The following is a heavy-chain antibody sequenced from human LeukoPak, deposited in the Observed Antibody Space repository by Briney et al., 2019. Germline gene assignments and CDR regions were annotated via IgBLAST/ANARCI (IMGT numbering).Heavy chain of an antibody. Sequence: GGSLRLSCVASGFTFNNYWMTWVRQAPGKGLEWVANIKPDGSEGYYLDSLKGRFTISRDNAKNSLYLEMTDLRVEDTAVYYCARSGGYGWDYWGQGALVTVSS. CDR3: ARSGGYGWDY. J-gene: IGHJ4*02. D-gene: IGHD5-12*01. CDR1: GFTFNNYW. CDR2: IKPDGSEG. V-gene: IGHV3-7*01.